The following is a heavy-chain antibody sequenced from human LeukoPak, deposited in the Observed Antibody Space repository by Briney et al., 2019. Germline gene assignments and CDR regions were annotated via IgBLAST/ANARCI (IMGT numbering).Heavy chain of an antibody. D-gene: IGHD5-18*01. CDR3: ARDDPRTAPDP. J-gene: IGHJ5*02. V-gene: IGHV4-59*01. CDR2: IYCSGST. CDR1: GGSISSYY. Sequence: SETLSLTCTVSGGSISSYYWSWIRQPPGKGLEWIGYIYCSGSTNYNPSLKSRVTISVDTSKNQFSLKLSSVTAADTAVYYCARDDPRTAPDPWGQGTLVTVSS.